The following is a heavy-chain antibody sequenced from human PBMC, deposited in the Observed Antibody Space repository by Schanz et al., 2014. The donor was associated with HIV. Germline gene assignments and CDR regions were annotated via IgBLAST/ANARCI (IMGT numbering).Heavy chain of an antibody. CDR3: AKRIIFGVVFPANFDY. V-gene: IGHV3-11*01. CDR2: ISSSGHTI. J-gene: IGHJ4*02. D-gene: IGHD3-3*01. CDR1: GFTFSDYY. Sequence: QVQLVESGGGLVKPGGSLRLSCAGSGFTFSDYYVTWIRQAPGKGLEWLSYISSSGHTIYYADSVKGRFTISRDNTKYSLYLQMNSLRVEDTAVYYCAKRIIFGVVFPANFDYWGQGTLVTVSS.